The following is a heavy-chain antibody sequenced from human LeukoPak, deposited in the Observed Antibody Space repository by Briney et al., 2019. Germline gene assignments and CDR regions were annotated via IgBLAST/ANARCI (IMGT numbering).Heavy chain of an antibody. CDR3: ARHKGAVYCSGGSCFFAFDP. Sequence: SESLSLTCTVAGGSISSYYWSWIRQPPGKGLEWLGYIYYSGSTNYNPSLKSRVTISVDTSKNQFSLKLSSVTAADTAVYYCARHKGAVYCSGGSCFFAFDPWGQGTLVTVSS. D-gene: IGHD2-15*01. CDR1: GGSISSYY. CDR2: IYYSGST. V-gene: IGHV4-59*01. J-gene: IGHJ5*02.